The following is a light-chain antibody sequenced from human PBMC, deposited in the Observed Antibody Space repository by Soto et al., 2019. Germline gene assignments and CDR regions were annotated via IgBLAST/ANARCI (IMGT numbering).Light chain of an antibody. CDR3: QQDYNLPIT. J-gene: IGKJ5*01. V-gene: IGKV3D-7*01. CDR2: AVS. Sequence: EIVMTQSPTTMSLSPGARATXSCRASQSVSSSYLSWYQQKPGQAPRLLISAVSTRATGIPDRFSASGSGTDFTLTISSLQPEDFAVYYCQQDYNLPITFGQGTRMEI. CDR1: QSVSSSY.